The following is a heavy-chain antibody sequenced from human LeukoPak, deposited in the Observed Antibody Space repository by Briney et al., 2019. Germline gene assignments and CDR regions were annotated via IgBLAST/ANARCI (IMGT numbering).Heavy chain of an antibody. CDR2: IGTAGDT. J-gene: IGHJ4*02. D-gene: IGHD1-1*01. CDR1: GFTFSSYD. Sequence: PGGSLRLSCAASGFTFSSYDMHWVRQATGKGLEWVSAIGTAGDTYYPGSVKGRFTISRENAKNSLYLQMNSLRAGDTAVYYCARGNNLDYFDYWGQGTLVTVSS. CDR3: ARGNNLDYFDY. V-gene: IGHV3-13*01.